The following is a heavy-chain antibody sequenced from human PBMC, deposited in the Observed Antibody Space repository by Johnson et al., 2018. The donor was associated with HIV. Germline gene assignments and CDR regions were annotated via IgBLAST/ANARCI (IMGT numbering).Heavy chain of an antibody. Sequence: QVQLVESGGDLVQPGGSLRLSCAASGFTVSNNYVSWVRQAPGKGLEWVAFIRYDGSNKYYADSVKGRFTISRDNSKNTLYLQMNSLRAEDTAVYYCAKDLIELQGAFDIWGQGTMVTVSS. V-gene: IGHV3-30*02. CDR2: IRYDGSNK. CDR3: AKDLIELQGAFDI. D-gene: IGHD1-26*01. J-gene: IGHJ3*02. CDR1: GFTVSNNY.